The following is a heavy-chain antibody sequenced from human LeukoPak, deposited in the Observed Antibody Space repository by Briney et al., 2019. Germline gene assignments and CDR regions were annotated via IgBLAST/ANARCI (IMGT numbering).Heavy chain of an antibody. CDR2: ISWNSGSI. J-gene: IGHJ5*02. Sequence: GRSLRLSCAASGFTFDDYAMHWVRQAPGKGLEWVSGISWNSGSIGYADSVKGRFTISRDNSKNTLYLQMNSLRAEDTAVYYCARGGRITDFWSGPLWFDPWGQGTLVTVSS. CDR3: ARGGRITDFWSGPLWFDP. CDR1: GFTFDDYA. V-gene: IGHV3-9*01. D-gene: IGHD3-3*01.